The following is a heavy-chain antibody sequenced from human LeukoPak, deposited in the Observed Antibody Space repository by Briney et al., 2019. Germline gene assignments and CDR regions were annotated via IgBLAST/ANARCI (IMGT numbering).Heavy chain of an antibody. V-gene: IGHV3-23*01. CDR1: GFTFSDYY. CDR3: VKRTVNYPFDF. J-gene: IGHJ4*02. Sequence: PGGSLRLSCAASGFTFSDYYMSWIRQAPGKGLEWVSAISGSGGSTFYADSVKGRFTISRDNSENTLYLQMNSLRAEDTAVYYCVKRTVNYPFDFWGQGTLLTVSS. D-gene: IGHD1-7*01. CDR2: ISGSGGST.